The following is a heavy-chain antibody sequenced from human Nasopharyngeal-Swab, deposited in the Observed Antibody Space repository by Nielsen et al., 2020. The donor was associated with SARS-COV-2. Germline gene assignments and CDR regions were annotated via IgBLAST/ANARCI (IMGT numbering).Heavy chain of an antibody. CDR2: ISSSGSSA. J-gene: IGHJ4*02. V-gene: IGHV3-11*01. CDR1: GFTFSDYY. Sequence: GESLKISCAASGFTFSDYYMSWIRQAPGKGLEWVSYISSSGSSAYYADSVKGRFTVSRDNPKNSLYLQMNSLRAEDTAVYFCARRGYSNYGLDSWGQGTLVTVSS. D-gene: IGHD4-11*01. CDR3: ARRGYSNYGLDS.